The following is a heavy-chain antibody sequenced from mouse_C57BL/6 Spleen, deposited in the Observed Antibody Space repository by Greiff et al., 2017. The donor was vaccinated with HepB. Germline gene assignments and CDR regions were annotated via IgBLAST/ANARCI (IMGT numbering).Heavy chain of an antibody. D-gene: IGHD1-1*01. Sequence: ELPLVESVGGLVLPGGSLCLSCAASGFTFPVYYLCLFRHPPGNALEWLGFIRNKAIGYTTEYSASVKGRFTISRDNSQSILYLQMNALRAEDSATYYCARGDGSSYVYFDYWGQGTTLTVSS. CDR3: ARGDGSSYVYFDY. J-gene: IGHJ2*01. V-gene: IGHV7-3*01. CDR2: IRNKAIGYTT. CDR1: GFTFPVYY.